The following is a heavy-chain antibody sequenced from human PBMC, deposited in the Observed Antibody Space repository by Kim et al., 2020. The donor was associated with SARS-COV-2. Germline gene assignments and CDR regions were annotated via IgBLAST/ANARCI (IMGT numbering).Heavy chain of an antibody. Sequence: GGSLRLSCAASGLTFSNHWMSWVRQAPGRRLEWVASIKQDGSEKYYVDSVKGRFTISRDNARNSLVLQMNSLRAEDTAVYYCARDRTEYYDILTGYYYG. J-gene: IGHJ6*01. V-gene: IGHV3-7*01. CDR2: IKQDGSEK. CDR3: ARDRTEYYDILTGYYYG. CDR1: GLTFSNHW. D-gene: IGHD3-9*01.